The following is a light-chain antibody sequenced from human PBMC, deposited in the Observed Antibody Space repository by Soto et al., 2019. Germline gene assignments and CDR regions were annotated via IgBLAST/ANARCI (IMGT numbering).Light chain of an antibody. CDR1: QTISAN. CDR2: DAT. CDR3: QQSSSTPRT. Sequence: DIQMTQSPSSLSASVGDRVTITCRASQTISANLTWYRQKPGKAPKLLIYDATTLQSGVPSRFSDSGSGTEFTLTISSLQPEDFATYYCQQSSSTPRTFGPGTKVDIK. V-gene: IGKV1-39*01. J-gene: IGKJ3*01.